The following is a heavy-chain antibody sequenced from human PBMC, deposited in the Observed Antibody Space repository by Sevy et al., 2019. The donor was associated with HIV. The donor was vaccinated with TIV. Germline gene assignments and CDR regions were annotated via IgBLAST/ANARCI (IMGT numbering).Heavy chain of an antibody. Sequence: GGSLRLSCTGSGFTFGDYAMSWIRQAPGKGLEWVGFIRSQTYGGTTEYAASVKGRFTISRDNSKSIAYLQMNSLKTEDTAVYYCTRVLGTISPYYYYSLDVWGQGTTVTVSS. CDR2: IRSQTYGGTT. D-gene: IGHD3-3*01. CDR3: TRVLGTISPYYYYSLDV. J-gene: IGHJ6*02. CDR1: GFTFGDYA. V-gene: IGHV3-49*03.